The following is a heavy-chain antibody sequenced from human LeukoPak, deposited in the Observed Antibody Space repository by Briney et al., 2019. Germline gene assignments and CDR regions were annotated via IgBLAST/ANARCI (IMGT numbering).Heavy chain of an antibody. CDR1: GDSISSGGYY. Sequence: PSETLSLTCTVSGDSISSGGYYWSWIRQHPGKGLEWIGYIYYSGSTYYNPSLKSRVTISVDTSKNQFSLKLSSVTAADTAVYYCARDRPRYSYRYVVSYYYGMDVWGQGTTVTVSS. CDR3: ARDRPRYSYRYVVSYYYGMDV. J-gene: IGHJ6*02. D-gene: IGHD5-18*01. V-gene: IGHV4-31*03. CDR2: IYYSGST.